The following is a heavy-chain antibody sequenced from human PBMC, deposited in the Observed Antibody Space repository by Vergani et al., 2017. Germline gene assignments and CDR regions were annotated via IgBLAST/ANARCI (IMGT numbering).Heavy chain of an antibody. D-gene: IGHD6-19*01. CDR2: ISYDGSNN. CDR1: GFTFSSYA. CDR3: AKVVNDRYSSGWYDY. V-gene: IGHV3-30*04. Sequence: QVQLVESGGGVVQPGRSLRLSCAASGFTFSSYAMHWVRQAPGKGLEWVAVISYDGSNNYYADSVKGRFTISRDNSKNTLYLQMNSLRAEDTAVYYCAKVVNDRYSSGWYDYWGQGTMVTVSS. J-gene: IGHJ3*01.